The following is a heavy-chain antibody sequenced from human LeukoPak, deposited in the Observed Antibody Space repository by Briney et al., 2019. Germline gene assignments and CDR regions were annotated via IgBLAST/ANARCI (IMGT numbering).Heavy chain of an antibody. CDR3: ARGSIVVVVAAIHYYYYYMDV. CDR2: IYYSGST. CDR1: GGSISSSIYY. D-gene: IGHD2-15*01. V-gene: IGHV4-39*01. J-gene: IGHJ6*03. Sequence: PSETLSLTCTVSGGSISSSIYYWGWIRQPPGKGLEWIGSIYYSGSTYYNPSLKSRVTISVDTSKNQFSLKLSSVTAADTAVYYCARGSIVVVVAAIHYYYYYMDVWGKGNTVTVSS.